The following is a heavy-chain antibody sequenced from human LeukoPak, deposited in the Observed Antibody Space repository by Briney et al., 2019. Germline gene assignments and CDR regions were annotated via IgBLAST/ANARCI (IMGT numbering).Heavy chain of an antibody. Sequence: ASVKVSCKASGYTFTNYGISWMRQAPGQGLEWMGWISAYNGKTNYAQKLQGRVTMTTDTSTSTAYMELRSLRSDDPAVYYCARGAVRLLLFGDSGRKSKTYFDYWGQGTLVTVSS. D-gene: IGHD3-10*01. CDR1: GYTFTNYG. CDR3: ARGAVRLLLFGDSGRKSKTYFDY. J-gene: IGHJ4*02. V-gene: IGHV1-18*01. CDR2: ISAYNGKT.